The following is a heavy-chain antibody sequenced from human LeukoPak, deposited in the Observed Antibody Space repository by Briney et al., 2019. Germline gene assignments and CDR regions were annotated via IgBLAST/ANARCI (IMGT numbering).Heavy chain of an antibody. CDR2: ISSSSTYI. D-gene: IGHD3-10*01. V-gene: IGHV3-21*01. J-gene: IGHJ4*02. CDR1: GFTFSSYS. Sequence: PGGSLRLSCAASGFTFSSYSMNWVRQAPGKGLEWVSSISSSSTYIYYADSVKGRFTISRDNAKNSLYLQMNGLRAEDTAVYYFGTYGSRSCYYFDYWGQGNLVSVS. CDR3: GTYGSRSCYYFDY.